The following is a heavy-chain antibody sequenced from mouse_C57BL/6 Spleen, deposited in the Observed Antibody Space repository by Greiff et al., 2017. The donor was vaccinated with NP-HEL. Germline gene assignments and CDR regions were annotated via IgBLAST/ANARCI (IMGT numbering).Heavy chain of an antibody. J-gene: IGHJ2*01. CDR1: GFTFSSYA. Sequence: DVHLVESGGGLVKPGGSLKLSCAASGFTFSSYAMSWVRQTPEKRLEWVATISDGGSYTYYPDNVKGRFTISRDNAKNNLYLQMSHLKSEDTAMYYCAREATGNSYFDYWGQGTTLTVSS. CDR2: ISDGGSYT. V-gene: IGHV5-4*01. CDR3: AREATGNSYFDY. D-gene: IGHD2-1*01.